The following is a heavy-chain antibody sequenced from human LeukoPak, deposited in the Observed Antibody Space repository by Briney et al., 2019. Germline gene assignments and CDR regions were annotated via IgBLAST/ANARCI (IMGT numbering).Heavy chain of an antibody. V-gene: IGHV6-1*01. J-gene: IGHJ6*03. CDR1: GDSVSSYSAA. CDR3: ARSEYSGYDWYYYYYMDV. CDR2: TYYRSKWYN. Sequence: SQTLSLTCAISGDSVSSYSAAWNWIRQSPSRGLEWLGRTYYRSKWYNDYAVSVKSRITINPDTSKNQFSLQLNSVTPEDTAVYYCARSEYSGYDWYYYYYMDVWGKGTTVTVSS. D-gene: IGHD5-12*01.